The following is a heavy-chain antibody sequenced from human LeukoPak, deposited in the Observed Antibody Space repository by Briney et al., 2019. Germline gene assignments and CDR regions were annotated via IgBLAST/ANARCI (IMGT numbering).Heavy chain of an antibody. Sequence: SETLTLTCTVSGGSISSYYWSWIRQPPGKGLEWIGYIYYSGSTYYNPSLKSRVTISVDTSKNQFSLKLSSVTAADTAVYYCAREVTMVRGGWFDPWGQGTLVTVSS. CDR3: AREVTMVRGGWFDP. V-gene: IGHV4-59*12. CDR2: IYYSGST. CDR1: GGSISSYY. D-gene: IGHD3-10*01. J-gene: IGHJ5*02.